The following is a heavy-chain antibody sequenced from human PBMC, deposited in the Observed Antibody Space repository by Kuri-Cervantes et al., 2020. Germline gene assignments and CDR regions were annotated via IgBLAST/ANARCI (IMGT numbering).Heavy chain of an antibody. J-gene: IGHJ4*02. CDR3: AKRSKAVAGLSTPYYFDY. CDR2: ISYDGSNK. Sequence: GGSLRLSCAASGFTFSSYAMHWVRQAPGKGLEWVAVISYDGSNKYYADSVKGRFTISRDNSKNTLYLQMNSLRAEDTAVYYCAKRSKAVAGLSTPYYFDYWGQGTLVTVSS. D-gene: IGHD6-19*01. V-gene: IGHV3-30-3*02. CDR1: GFTFSSYA.